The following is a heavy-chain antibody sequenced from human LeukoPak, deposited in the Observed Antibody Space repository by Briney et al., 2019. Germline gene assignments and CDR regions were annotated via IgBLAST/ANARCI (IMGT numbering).Heavy chain of an antibody. CDR1: GGSISGFY. V-gene: IGHV4-59*08. Sequence: SETLSLTCTVSGGSISGFYWSWIRQPPGKGLEWIGYIYYSGSTNYNPSLKSRVTISVDTSKNQFSLKLSSVTAADTAVYYCARRVVVTATTGGWFDPWGQGTLVTVSS. CDR2: IYYSGST. J-gene: IGHJ5*02. D-gene: IGHD2-21*02. CDR3: ARRVVVTATTGGWFDP.